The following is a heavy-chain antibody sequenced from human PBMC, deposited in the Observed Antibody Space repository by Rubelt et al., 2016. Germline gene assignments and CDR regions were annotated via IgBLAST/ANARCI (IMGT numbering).Heavy chain of an antibody. CDR3: ARHNVVRGAFDGFDV. CDR1: GFTVSTNY. CDR2: MYAGGGT. V-gene: IGHV3-66*04. J-gene: IGHJ3*01. D-gene: IGHD3-10*01. Sequence: VEVVESGGGLVQPGGSLRLSCTGSGFTVSTNYMSWVRQLPGKGLEWVSVMYAGGGTEYTDSVRGRFTVSRDNSKDTVYLQMNSLRAEDTAIYYCARHNVVRGAFDGFDVWGQGTGVTVSS.